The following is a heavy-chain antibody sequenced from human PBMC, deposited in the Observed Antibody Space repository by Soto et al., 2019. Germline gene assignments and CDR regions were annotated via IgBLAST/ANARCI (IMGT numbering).Heavy chain of an antibody. CDR2: INPSGGSS. V-gene: IGHV1-46*01. D-gene: IGHD2-2*01. CDR3: ARTYRHIVLVPAAIPDFPLYFDY. Sequence: KGLEWMGIINPSGGSSSYAQKFQGRVTMTSDTSTSTVYMELGSLTSEDTAVYYCARTYRHIVLVPAAIPDFPLYFDYWGQGTLVTVS. J-gene: IGHJ4*02.